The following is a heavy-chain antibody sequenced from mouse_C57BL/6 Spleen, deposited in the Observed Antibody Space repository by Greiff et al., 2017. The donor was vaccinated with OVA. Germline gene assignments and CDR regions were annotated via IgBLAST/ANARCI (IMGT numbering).Heavy chain of an antibody. V-gene: IGHV1-69*01. CDR2: IDPSDSYT. D-gene: IGHD2-5*01. CDR1: GYTFTSYW. CDR3: ARSYYSNYSYYFDY. J-gene: IGHJ2*01. Sequence: QVQLKQPGAELVMPGASVKLSCKASGYTFTSYWMHWVKQRPGQGLEWIGEIDPSDSYTNYNQKFKGKSTLTVDKSSSTAYMQLRSLTSEDSAVYYCARSYYSNYSYYFDYWGQGTTLTVSS.